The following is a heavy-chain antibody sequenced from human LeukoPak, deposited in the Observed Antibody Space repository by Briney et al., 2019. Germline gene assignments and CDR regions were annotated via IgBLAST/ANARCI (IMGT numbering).Heavy chain of an antibody. CDR3: ARPVTPHYYYYYMDV. V-gene: IGHV4-39*01. D-gene: IGHD1-14*01. Sequence: SETLSLTCTVSGGSISSSSYYWGWIRQPPGKGLEWIGSIYYSGSTYYNPSLKSRVTISVDTSKNQFSLKLSSVTAADTAVYYCARPVTPHYYYYYMDVWGKGTTVTVSS. CDR2: IYYSGST. J-gene: IGHJ6*03. CDR1: GGSISSSSYY.